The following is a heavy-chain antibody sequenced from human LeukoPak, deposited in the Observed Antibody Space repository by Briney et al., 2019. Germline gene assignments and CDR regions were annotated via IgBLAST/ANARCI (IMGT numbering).Heavy chain of an antibody. Sequence: GASVKVSCKASGGTFSSYTISWVRQAPGQGLEWMGRIIPILGIANYAQKFQGRVTITADKSTSTAYMELSSLRSEDTAVYSCATDRRRTNTAMADYWGQGTLVTVSS. CDR1: GGTFSSYT. CDR2: IIPILGIA. J-gene: IGHJ4*02. CDR3: ATDRRRTNTAMADY. D-gene: IGHD5-18*01. V-gene: IGHV1-69*02.